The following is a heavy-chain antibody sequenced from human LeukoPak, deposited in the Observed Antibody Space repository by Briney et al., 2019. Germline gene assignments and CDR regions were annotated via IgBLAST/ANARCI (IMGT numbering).Heavy chain of an antibody. V-gene: IGHV4-59*01. D-gene: IGHD3-9*01. CDR3: ARGGLRYFDWSH. Sequence: SETLSLTCTVSGGSLSSYYWSWLRQPPGKGLEWIGYIYYSGSTNYNPSLTSRVTISVDTSKNQFSLKLSSVTAADTAVYYCARGGLRYFDWSHWGQGTLVTVSS. CDR2: IYYSGST. CDR1: GGSLSSYY. J-gene: IGHJ4*02.